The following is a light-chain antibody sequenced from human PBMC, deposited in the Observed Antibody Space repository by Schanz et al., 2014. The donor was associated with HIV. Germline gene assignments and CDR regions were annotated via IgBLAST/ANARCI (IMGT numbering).Light chain of an antibody. V-gene: IGLV1-44*01. J-gene: IGLJ2*01. CDR3: ATWDDGLSGPV. CDR1: SSNIGANT. Sequence: QSVLTQPPSASGTPGQRVTISCSGGSSNIGANTVHWYQQLPGTAPKLLIHSNSQRPSGVPERFSGSKSGTSASLAISGLQSEDEAYFYCATWDDGLSGPVFGGGTKLTVV. CDR2: SNS.